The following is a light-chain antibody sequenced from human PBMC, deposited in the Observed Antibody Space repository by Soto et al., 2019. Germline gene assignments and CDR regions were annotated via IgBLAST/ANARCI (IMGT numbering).Light chain of an antibody. Sequence: DIQMTQSPSTLSASVGDRVTITCRASQSISYWLAWYQQKPGKAPKLLIYDASGLESGVPSGFSGSGSGTEFTLTISSLQPDDFATYYCQQYNSYSPTFGQGTKVESK. CDR1: QSISYW. CDR3: QQYNSYSPT. J-gene: IGKJ1*01. V-gene: IGKV1-5*01. CDR2: DAS.